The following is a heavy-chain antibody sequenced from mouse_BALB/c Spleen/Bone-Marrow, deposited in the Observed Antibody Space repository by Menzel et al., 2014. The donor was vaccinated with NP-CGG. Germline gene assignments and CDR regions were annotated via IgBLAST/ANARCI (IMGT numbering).Heavy chain of an antibody. Sequence: EVKLVESGGGLVQPGDSLRLSCATSGFTFTDYYMNWVRQPPGKALEWLGFIRNKANGYTTEYSASVKGRFTISRDNSQSILYLQMNTLRAEDSVTYYCARDRGLTYFDYWGQGTTLTVSS. V-gene: IGHV7-3*02. CDR3: ARDRGLTYFDY. J-gene: IGHJ2*01. CDR1: GFTFTDYY. CDR2: IRNKANGYTT. D-gene: IGHD2-4*01.